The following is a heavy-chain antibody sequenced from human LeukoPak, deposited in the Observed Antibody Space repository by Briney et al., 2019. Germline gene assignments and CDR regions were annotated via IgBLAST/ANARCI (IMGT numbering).Heavy chain of an antibody. CDR3: ARGRVDYDFWSGYSD. CDR1: GGTFSSYA. J-gene: IGHJ4*02. V-gene: IGHV1-69*05. D-gene: IGHD3-3*01. Sequence: GSSVKVSCKASGGTFSSYAISWVRQAPGQGLEWMGGIIPIFGTANYAQKFQGRVTITTDESTRTAYMALSSLRSEDTAVYYCARGRVDYDFWSGYSDWGQGTLVTVSS. CDR2: IIPIFGTA.